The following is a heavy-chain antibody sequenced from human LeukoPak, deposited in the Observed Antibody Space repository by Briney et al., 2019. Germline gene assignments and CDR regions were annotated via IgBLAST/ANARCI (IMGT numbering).Heavy chain of an antibody. J-gene: IGHJ4*02. CDR3: ARVLARYGNLDY. Sequence: ASVKVSCKASGYTFTDYYIRWVRQAPGQGLEWMGWINPNSGGTNYTQKFQGRVTMTRDTSISTAHLELNRLTSDDTAVYYCARVLARYGNLDYWGQGILVTVSS. CDR2: INPNSGGT. CDR1: GYTFTDYY. D-gene: IGHD1-14*01. V-gene: IGHV1-2*02.